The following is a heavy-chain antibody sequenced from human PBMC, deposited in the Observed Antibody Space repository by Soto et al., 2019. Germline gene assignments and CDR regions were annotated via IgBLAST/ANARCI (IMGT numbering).Heavy chain of an antibody. CDR1: GYTFTSYG. V-gene: IGHV1-18*01. CDR2: ISAYNGNT. Sequence: ASVKVSCKASGYTFTSYGISWVRQAPGQGLEWMGWISAYNGNTNYAQKLQGWVTMTRDTSISTAYMELSRLRSDDTAVYYCARDGVDTAIFYGMDVWGQGTTVTVSS. J-gene: IGHJ6*02. D-gene: IGHD5-18*01. CDR3: ARDGVDTAIFYGMDV.